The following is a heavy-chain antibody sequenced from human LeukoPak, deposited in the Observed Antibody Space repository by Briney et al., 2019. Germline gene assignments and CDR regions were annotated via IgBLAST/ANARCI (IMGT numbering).Heavy chain of an antibody. CDR2: MNEDGSGR. V-gene: IGHV3-7*01. J-gene: IGHJ5*02. CDR3: AAWFGESVP. Sequence: GSLRLSCAASGFTFTSAWMSLLRQTPEKGLEWVAHMNEDGSGRFYVDSAKGRFTISRDDTQNSVYLQMNSLRVEDTAVYYCAAWFGESVPWGQGTLVTVSS. CDR1: GFTFTSAW. D-gene: IGHD3-10*01.